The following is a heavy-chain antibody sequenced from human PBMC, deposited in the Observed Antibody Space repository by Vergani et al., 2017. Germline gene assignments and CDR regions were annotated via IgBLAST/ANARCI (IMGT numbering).Heavy chain of an antibody. V-gene: IGHV4-59*12. J-gene: IGHJ4*02. CDR1: GGSINSYY. CDR3: ARVANYYDSSGYYGPYDFEY. Sequence: QVQLQESGPGLVKPSETLSLTCTVSGGSINSYYWSWIRQPPGKGLEWIGYIYYSGSTNYNPSLESRVTISVDTSKNQFSLKLSSVTAADTAVYYCARVANYYDSSGYYGPYDFEYWGQGTLVTGSS. D-gene: IGHD3-22*01. CDR2: IYYSGST.